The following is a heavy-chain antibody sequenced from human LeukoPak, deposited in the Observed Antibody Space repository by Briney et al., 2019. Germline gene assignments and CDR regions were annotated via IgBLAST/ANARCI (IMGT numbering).Heavy chain of an antibody. Sequence: PGGSLRLSCAASGFTFSSYGMHWARQAPGKGLEWVAVISYDGSNKYYADSVKGRFTISRDNSKNTLYLQMNSLRAEDTAAYYCAKDRNYDILTGYLRSAHYYGMDVWGQGTTVTVSS. CDR3: AKDRNYDILTGYLRSAHYYGMDV. V-gene: IGHV3-30*18. CDR1: GFTFSSYG. J-gene: IGHJ6*02. D-gene: IGHD3-9*01. CDR2: ISYDGSNK.